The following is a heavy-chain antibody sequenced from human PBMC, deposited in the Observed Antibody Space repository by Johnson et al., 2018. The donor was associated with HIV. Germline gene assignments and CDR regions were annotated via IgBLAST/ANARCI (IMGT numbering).Heavy chain of an antibody. CDR3: ARDGVYSSPHDAFDI. CDR2: IKEDGSED. Sequence: VQLVESGGGVVRPGRSLRLSCAASGFIFNNYWMSWVRQAPGKGLEWLANIKEDGSEDYYVDSLKGRFTISRDNAQNLLYLQMDSLRAEDSAVYYCARDGVYSSPHDAFDIWGQGTMVTVSS. D-gene: IGHD3-22*01. J-gene: IGHJ3*02. V-gene: IGHV3-7*05. CDR1: GFIFNNYW.